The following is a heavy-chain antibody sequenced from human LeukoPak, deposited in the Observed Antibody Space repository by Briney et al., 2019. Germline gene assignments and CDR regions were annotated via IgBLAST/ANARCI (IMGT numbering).Heavy chain of an antibody. J-gene: IGHJ5*02. V-gene: IGHV4-39*01. CDR2: IYYSGST. CDR1: GGSISSSSYY. CDR3: ARLTYTIFGVVINGPATP. D-gene: IGHD3-3*01. Sequence: SETLSLTCTVSGGSISSSSYYWGWIRQPPGKGLEWIGSIYYSGSTYYNPSLKSRVTISVDTSKNQFSLKLSSVTAADTAVYYCARLTYTIFGVVINGPATPWGQGTLVTVSS.